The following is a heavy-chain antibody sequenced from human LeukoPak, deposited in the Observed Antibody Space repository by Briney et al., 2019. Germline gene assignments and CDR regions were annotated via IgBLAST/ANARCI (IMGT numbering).Heavy chain of an antibody. J-gene: IGHJ5*02. CDR3: ARYDSQDDRGFDP. CDR1: GDSVSSNSAA. CDR2: TYYRSKWYS. Sequence: SQTLSLTCVISGDSVSSNSAAWNWIRQSPSRGLEWLGRTYYRSKWYSYSAVSVKSRIIINPDTSKNQFSLQLNSVTPEDTAVYYCARYDSQDDRGFDPWGQGTLVTVSS. V-gene: IGHV6-1*01. D-gene: IGHD3-9*01.